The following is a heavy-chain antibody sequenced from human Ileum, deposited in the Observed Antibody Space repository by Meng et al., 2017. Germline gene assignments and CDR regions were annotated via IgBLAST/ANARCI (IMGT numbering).Heavy chain of an antibody. CDR3: ARGILDGNGDCYFDY. Sequence: GESLKISCAASGFTFSSYWMSWVRQAPGKGLEWVANIKQDGSEKYYVDSVKGRFTISRDNAKNSLYLQMNSLRAEDTAVYYCARGILDGNGDCYFDYWGHGTLVTVSS. CDR2: IKQDGSEK. D-gene: IGHD4-17*01. V-gene: IGHV3-7*01. CDR1: GFTFSSYW. J-gene: IGHJ4*01.